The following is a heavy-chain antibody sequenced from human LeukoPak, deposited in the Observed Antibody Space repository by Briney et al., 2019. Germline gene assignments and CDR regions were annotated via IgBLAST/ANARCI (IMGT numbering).Heavy chain of an antibody. CDR2: ISGSGGGT. D-gene: IGHD5-24*01. CDR1: GFTVSSNY. CDR3: AKRHGDGYNYVDY. V-gene: IGHV3-23*01. Sequence: GGSLRLSCAASGFTVSSNYMSWVRQAAGKGLEWVSGISGSGGGTYYADSVKGRFTISRDNSKNTLYLQMNSLRAEDTAVYYCAKRHGDGYNYVDYWGQGTLVTVSS. J-gene: IGHJ4*02.